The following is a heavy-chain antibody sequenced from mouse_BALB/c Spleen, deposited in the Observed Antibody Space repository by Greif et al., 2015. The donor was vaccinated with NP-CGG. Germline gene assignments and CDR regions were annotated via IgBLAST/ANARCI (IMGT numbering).Heavy chain of an antibody. Sequence: VQLKQSGAELVKPGASVKLSCTASGFNIKDTYMHWVKQRPEQGLEWIGRIDPANGNTKYDPKFQGKATITADTSSNTAYLQLSSLTSEDTAVYYCARGGYDDAMDYWGQGTSVTVSS. CDR3: ARGGYDDAMDY. V-gene: IGHV14-3*02. CDR1: GFNIKDTY. CDR2: IDPANGNT. J-gene: IGHJ4*01. D-gene: IGHD2-14*01.